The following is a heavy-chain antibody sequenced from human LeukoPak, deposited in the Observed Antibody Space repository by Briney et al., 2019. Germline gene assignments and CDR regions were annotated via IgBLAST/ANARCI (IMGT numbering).Heavy chain of an antibody. V-gene: IGHV1-8*01. CDR3: ARSSVGARRRIDY. J-gene: IGHJ4*02. CDR1: GYTFTSYD. Sequence: WASVKVSCKASGYTFTSYDINWVLQAPGQGLEWMGWMNPNSGNTGYAQKFQGRATMTRSTSINTAYMELDSLTSEDTAVYYCARSSVGARRRIDYWGQGTLVTVCS. D-gene: IGHD1-26*01. CDR2: MNPNSGNT.